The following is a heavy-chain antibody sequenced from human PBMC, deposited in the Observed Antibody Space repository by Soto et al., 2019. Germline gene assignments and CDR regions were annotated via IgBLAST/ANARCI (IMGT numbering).Heavy chain of an antibody. Sequence: PGGSLRLSCAASGFTFSSYSMNWVRQAPGKGLEWVSSISSSSSYIYYADSVKGRFTISRDNAKNSLYLQMNSLRAEDTAAYYCAREEGDSWPLYYYGMDVWGQGTTVTVSS. D-gene: IGHD6-13*01. CDR1: GFTFSSYS. CDR3: AREEGDSWPLYYYGMDV. J-gene: IGHJ6*02. CDR2: ISSSSSYI. V-gene: IGHV3-21*01.